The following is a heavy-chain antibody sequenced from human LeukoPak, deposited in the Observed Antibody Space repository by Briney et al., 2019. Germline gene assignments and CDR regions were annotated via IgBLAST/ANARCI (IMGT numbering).Heavy chain of an antibody. CDR1: GGSISSGNYY. J-gene: IGHJ4*02. D-gene: IGHD7-27*01. Sequence: KPSETLSLTCTVSGGSISSGNYYWSWIRQPAGKGLEWIGRIYTSGGSNYNPSLKSRVTISADTSKNQFSLNLSSVTAADTAVYYCASRKLGNDYWGQGTLVTVSS. V-gene: IGHV4-61*02. CDR3: ASRKLGNDY. CDR2: IYTSGGS.